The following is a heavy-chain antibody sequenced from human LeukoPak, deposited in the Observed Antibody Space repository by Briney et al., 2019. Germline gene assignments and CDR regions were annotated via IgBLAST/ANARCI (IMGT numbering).Heavy chain of an antibody. D-gene: IGHD2-15*01. CDR1: GFTFSSYA. V-gene: IGHV3-23*01. CDR2: IRGSGGST. Sequence: PGGPLRLSCAASGFTFSSYAMSWVRQAPGKGLEWVSVIRGSGGSTYYADSVKGRFTISRDNSRNTLYLQMNSLRAEDTAVYYCARPTGYCSGDSCFAPFDQWGQGTLVTVSS. J-gene: IGHJ4*02. CDR3: ARPTGYCSGDSCFAPFDQ.